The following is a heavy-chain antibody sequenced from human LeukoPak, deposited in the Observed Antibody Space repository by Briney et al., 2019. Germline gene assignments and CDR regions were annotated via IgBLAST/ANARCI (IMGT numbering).Heavy chain of an antibody. Sequence: ASVKVSCKASGYTFTGYYMHWVRQAPGQGLEWMGWINPNSGGTNYAQKFQGWVTMTRDTSISTAYMELSRLRSDDTAVYYCARDRPVGAMILPKHYYYYSMDVWGQGTTVTVSS. CDR1: GYTFTGYY. CDR2: INPNSGGT. V-gene: IGHV1-2*04. D-gene: IGHD3/OR15-3a*01. J-gene: IGHJ6*02. CDR3: ARDRPVGAMILPKHYYYYSMDV.